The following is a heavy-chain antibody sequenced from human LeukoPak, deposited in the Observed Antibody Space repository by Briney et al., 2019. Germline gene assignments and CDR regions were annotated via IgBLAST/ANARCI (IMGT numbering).Heavy chain of an antibody. Sequence: SETPSLTCTVSGGSISSSSHYWGWIRQPPGKGLEWIGSMYYSGSTYYNPSLKSRVTISVDTSKNQFSLKLSSVTAADTAVYYCAKIVVVPAATRGYYYYYGMDVWGQGTTVTVSS. CDR1: GGSISSSSHY. J-gene: IGHJ6*02. CDR2: MYYSGST. D-gene: IGHD2-2*01. CDR3: AKIVVVPAATRGYYYYYGMDV. V-gene: IGHV4-39*05.